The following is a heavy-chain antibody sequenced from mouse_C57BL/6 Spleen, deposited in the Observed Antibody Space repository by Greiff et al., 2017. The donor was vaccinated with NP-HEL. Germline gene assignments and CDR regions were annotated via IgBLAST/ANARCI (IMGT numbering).Heavy chain of an antibody. V-gene: IGHV1-39*01. D-gene: IGHD1-1*01. CDR1: GYSFTDYN. Sequence: EVQLQQSGPELVKPGASVKISCKASGYSFTDYNMNWVKQSNGKSLEWIGVINPNYGTTSYNQKFKGKATLTVDQSSSTAYMQLNSLTSEDSAVYYCARWRITTVVDYWYFDVWGTGTTVTVSS. J-gene: IGHJ1*03. CDR3: ARWRITTVVDYWYFDV. CDR2: INPNYGTT.